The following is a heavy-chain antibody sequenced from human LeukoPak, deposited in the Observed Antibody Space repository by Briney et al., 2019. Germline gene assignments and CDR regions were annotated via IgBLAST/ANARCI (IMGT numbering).Heavy chain of an antibody. D-gene: IGHD6-13*01. CDR3: ARGHSSSWPYFDY. CDR1: GGSISSYY. Sequence: PSETLSLTCTVSGGSISSYYWSWIRQPPGKGLEWIGEINHSGSTNYNPSLKSRVTISVDTSKNQFSLKLSSVTAADTAVYYCARGHSSSWPYFDYWGQGTLVTVSP. V-gene: IGHV4-34*01. CDR2: INHSGST. J-gene: IGHJ4*02.